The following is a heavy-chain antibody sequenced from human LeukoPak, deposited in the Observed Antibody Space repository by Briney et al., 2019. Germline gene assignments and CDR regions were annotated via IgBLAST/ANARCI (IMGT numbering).Heavy chain of an antibody. CDR2: IYYSGST. V-gene: IGHV4-59*01. CDR3: AREEALGSGSFDY. J-gene: IGHJ4*02. D-gene: IGHD1-26*01. Sequence: SETLSLTCTVSGGSISTYYWIWIRQPPGKGLEWIGYIYYSGSTNYNPSLKSRVTISVDTSKNQFSLKLSSVTAADTAVYYCAREEALGSGSFDYWGQGTLVTVSS. CDR1: GGSISTYY.